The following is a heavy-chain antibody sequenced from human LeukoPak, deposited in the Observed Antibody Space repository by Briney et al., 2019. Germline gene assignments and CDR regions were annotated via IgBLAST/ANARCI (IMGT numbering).Heavy chain of an antibody. CDR3: ARDFAFRIYYYGSGSYYNDGMDV. Sequence: GGSLRLSCAASGFTFSDYYMSWIRQAPGKGLEWVSYISSSGSTIYYADSVKGRFTISRDNAKNSLYLQMNSLRAEDTAVYYCARDFAFRIYYYGSGSYYNDGMDVWGQGTTVTVSS. J-gene: IGHJ6*02. D-gene: IGHD3-10*01. CDR1: GFTFSDYY. CDR2: ISSSGSTI. V-gene: IGHV3-11*01.